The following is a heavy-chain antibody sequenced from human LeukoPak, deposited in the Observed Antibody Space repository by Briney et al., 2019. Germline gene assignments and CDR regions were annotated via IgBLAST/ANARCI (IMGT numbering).Heavy chain of an antibody. CDR3: ARAATTMIVASDY. CDR1: GFTFSDYG. CDR2: ISGSRSTI. D-gene: IGHD3-22*01. Sequence: GGSLRLSCAASGFTFSDYGMHWVRQAPGKGLEWVSYISGSRSTIYYADSVKGRFTISRDNAKNSLYLQMNSLRAEDTAMYYCARAATTMIVASDYWGQGTLVTVSS. J-gene: IGHJ4*02. V-gene: IGHV3-48*01.